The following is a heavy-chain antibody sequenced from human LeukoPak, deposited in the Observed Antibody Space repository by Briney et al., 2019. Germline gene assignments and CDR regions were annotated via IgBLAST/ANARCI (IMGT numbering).Heavy chain of an antibody. J-gene: IGHJ4*02. Sequence: GGSLRLSCAASGFTFSSYGMTWVRQAPGKGLEWVSYISSSSSTIYYADSVKGRFTISRDNAKNSLYLQLNSLRAEDTAVYYCARGRYDSSGYYSIFDYWGQGTLVTVSS. CDR3: ARGRYDSSGYYSIFDY. CDR2: ISSSSSTI. D-gene: IGHD3-22*01. CDR1: GFTFSSYG. V-gene: IGHV3-48*01.